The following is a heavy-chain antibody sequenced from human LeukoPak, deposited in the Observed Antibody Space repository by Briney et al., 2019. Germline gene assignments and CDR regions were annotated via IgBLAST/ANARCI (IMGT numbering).Heavy chain of an antibody. CDR2: MYYTGST. Sequence: SETLSLTCTVSGGSISSYYWSWIRQPPGKGLEWIGYMYYTGSTNYNPSLKSRVTISVDMSKNQFSLKLNSMTAADTAVYYCARSFSNDDYYMDVWGKGTTVTVSS. CDR1: GGSISSYY. J-gene: IGHJ6*03. V-gene: IGHV4-59*01. D-gene: IGHD4-11*01. CDR3: ARSFSNDDYYMDV.